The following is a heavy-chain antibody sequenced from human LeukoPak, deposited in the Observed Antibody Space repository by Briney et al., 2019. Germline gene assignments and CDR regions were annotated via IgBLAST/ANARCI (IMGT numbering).Heavy chain of an antibody. CDR2: IYYDGSNK. J-gene: IGHJ3*01. CDR3: ARGTTADAFDV. V-gene: IGHV3-33*01. CDR1: GFTFSAYG. Sequence: VWSPRLSCAASGFTFSAYGIHWVRQAPGKGLEGLALIYYDGSNKYYADSVKGRFTISRDNSKNTLYLQMNSLRAEDTAVYFCARGTTADAFDVWGQGTVVTVSS. D-gene: IGHD4-17*01.